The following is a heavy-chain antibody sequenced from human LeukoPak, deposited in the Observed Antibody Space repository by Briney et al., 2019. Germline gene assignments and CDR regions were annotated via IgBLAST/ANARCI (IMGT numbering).Heavy chain of an antibody. V-gene: IGHV1-18*01. D-gene: IGHD3-22*01. CDR1: GYTFTSYG. Sequence: ASVKVSCKASGYTFTSYGISWVRQAPGQGLEWVGWISAYNGNTNYAQKLQGRVTMTTDTSTSTAYMELRSLRSDDTAVYYCAREGYYDSSGYSLPAFDYWGQGTLVTVSS. CDR3: AREGYYDSSGYSLPAFDY. J-gene: IGHJ4*02. CDR2: ISAYNGNT.